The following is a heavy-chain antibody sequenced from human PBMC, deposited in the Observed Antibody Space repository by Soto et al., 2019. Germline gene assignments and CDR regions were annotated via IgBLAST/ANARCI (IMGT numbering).Heavy chain of an antibody. D-gene: IGHD1-26*01. V-gene: IGHV4-39*07. J-gene: IGHJ4*02. CDR3: ARGGGSYYATGNFDY. Sequence: SETLSLTCTVSGGSISSSDYYWGWIRQPPGKGLEWIGNIYYSGSASYNPSLKSRVTISVDTSKNQVSLKLSSVTAADTAVYYCARGGGSYYATGNFDYWGQGTLVTVSS. CDR2: IYYSGSA. CDR1: GGSISSSDYY.